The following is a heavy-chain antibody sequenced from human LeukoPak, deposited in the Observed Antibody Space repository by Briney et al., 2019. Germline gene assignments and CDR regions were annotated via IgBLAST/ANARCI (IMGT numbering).Heavy chain of an antibody. CDR3: ARGRYYYDSSGYYQSENPSALIFDY. CDR1: GYTFTIYG. V-gene: IGHV1-18*01. CDR2: ISAYNGNT. D-gene: IGHD3-22*01. J-gene: IGHJ4*02. Sequence: ASVKVSFKASGYTFTIYGISWVRQAPGQGLEWMGWISAYNGNTNYAQKLQGRVTMTTDTSTSTAYMELRSLRSDDTAVYYCARGRYYYDSSGYYQSENPSALIFDYWGQGTLVTVSS.